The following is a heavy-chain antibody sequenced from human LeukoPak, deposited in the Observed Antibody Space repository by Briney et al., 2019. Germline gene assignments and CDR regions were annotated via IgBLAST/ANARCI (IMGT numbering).Heavy chain of an antibody. D-gene: IGHD3-10*01. CDR2: INHSGST. CDR3: ARRASPIALVRGALDY. J-gene: IGHJ4*02. Sequence: SETLSLTCAVYGGSFSGYYWSWIRQPPGKGLEWIGEINHSGSTNYNPSLKSRVTISVDTSKNQFSLKLSSVTAADTAVYYCARRASPIALVRGALDYWGQGTLVTVSS. CDR1: GGSFSGYY. V-gene: IGHV4-34*01.